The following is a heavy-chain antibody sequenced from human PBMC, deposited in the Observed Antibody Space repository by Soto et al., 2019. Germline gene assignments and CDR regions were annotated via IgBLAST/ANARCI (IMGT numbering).Heavy chain of an antibody. CDR1: GGSINNGHFY. D-gene: IGHD3-10*01. V-gene: IGHV4-30-4*01. Sequence: QLQLQESGPGLVKPSQTLSLTCTVSGGSINNGHFYWGWIRQPPGKGLELIGYVYFTGTTYLNPSLKSRITMSFETSKNQFSLKLSSVTATDTAVYYCVRGYYYGSGSLHWFDPWGQGTLVTVSS. CDR2: VYFTGTT. CDR3: VRGYYYGSGSLHWFDP. J-gene: IGHJ5*02.